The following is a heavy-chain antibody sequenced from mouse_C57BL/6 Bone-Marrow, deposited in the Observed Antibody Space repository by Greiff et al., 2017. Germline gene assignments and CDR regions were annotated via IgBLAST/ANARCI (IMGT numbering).Heavy chain of an antibody. Sequence: VQLQQSGAELVRPGASVTLSCTASGFNIKDDYMHWVKQRPEQGLEWIGWIDPENGDTEYASKFQGKATITADTSSNTAYLQLSSLTSEDTAVYYCTTYYSNYWYFDVWGTGTTVTVSS. V-gene: IGHV14-4*01. CDR3: TTYYSNYWYFDV. CDR2: IDPENGDT. D-gene: IGHD2-5*01. CDR1: GFNIKDDY. J-gene: IGHJ1*03.